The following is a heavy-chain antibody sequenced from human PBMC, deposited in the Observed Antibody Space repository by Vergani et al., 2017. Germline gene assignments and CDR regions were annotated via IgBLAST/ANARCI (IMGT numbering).Heavy chain of an antibody. D-gene: IGHD2-15*01. CDR2: ISSSSSYI. Sequence: EVQLVESGGGLVKPGGSLRLSCAASGFTFSSYSMNWVRQAPGKGLEWVSSISSSSSYIYYADSVKGRFTISRDNAKNSLYLQMNSLRAEDTALYYCARAWGYCSGGSCYVDYWGQGTLVTVSS. CDR3: ARAWGYCSGGSCYVDY. CDR1: GFTFSSYS. J-gene: IGHJ4*02. V-gene: IGHV3-21*04.